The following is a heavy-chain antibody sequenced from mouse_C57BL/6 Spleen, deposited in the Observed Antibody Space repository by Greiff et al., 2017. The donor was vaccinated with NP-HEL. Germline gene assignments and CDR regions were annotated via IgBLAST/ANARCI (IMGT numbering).Heavy chain of an antibody. V-gene: IGHV1-59*01. J-gene: IGHJ4*01. CDR2: IDPSDSYT. D-gene: IGHD4-1*02. CDR1: GYTFTSYW. CDR3: ASTGTPMDY. Sequence: QVQLQQPGAELVRPGTSVKLSCKASGYTFTSYWMHWVKQRPGQGLEWIGVIDPSDSYTNYNQKFKGKATLTVDTSSSTAYMQLSSLTSEDSAVYYCASTGTPMDYWGQGTSGTVSS.